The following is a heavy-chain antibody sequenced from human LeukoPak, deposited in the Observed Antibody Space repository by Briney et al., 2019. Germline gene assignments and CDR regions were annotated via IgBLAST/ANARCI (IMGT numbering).Heavy chain of an antibody. D-gene: IGHD3-10*01. CDR2: MNPNGGNT. CDR3: TRGGSGSYYNDRYYYGLDV. Sequence: ASVKVSCKASGYTFTSYDINWVRQATGQGLEWMGWMNPNGGNTGYAQKFQGRVTMTRNTSISTAYMELSSLRSEDTAVYYCTRGGSGSYYNDRYYYGLDVWGQGTTVTVSS. V-gene: IGHV1-8*01. CDR1: GYTFTSYD. J-gene: IGHJ6*02.